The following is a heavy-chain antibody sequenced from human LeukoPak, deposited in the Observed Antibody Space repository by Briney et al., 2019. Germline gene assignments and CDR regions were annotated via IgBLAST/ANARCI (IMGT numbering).Heavy chain of an antibody. Sequence: PGGSLRLSCAASGLTFSTYWMSWVRQAPGKGLEWVANINQDGSQKHYVDSVTGRFTISRDNAKNSLYLQVNSLRDEDTAVYYCAREVGSPAVRSAFDLWGQGTMVTVSS. J-gene: IGHJ3*01. CDR1: GLTFSTYW. CDR2: INQDGSQK. CDR3: AREVGSPAVRSAFDL. V-gene: IGHV3-7*01. D-gene: IGHD2-15*01.